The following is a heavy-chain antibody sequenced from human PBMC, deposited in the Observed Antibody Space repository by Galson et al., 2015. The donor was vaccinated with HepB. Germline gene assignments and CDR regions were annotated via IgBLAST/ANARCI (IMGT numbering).Heavy chain of an antibody. Sequence: PALVTPPQTLPLTCSFSGFSLSTGGVGVGWIRQPPGKALAWLAVIYWDEDKRYSPSLKSRLTISKDTSKNQVVLTMTNMAPVDTATYYCAHSQIQAGGTWGSPLFDYWGQGTPVTVSS. J-gene: IGHJ4*02. CDR3: AHSQIQAGGTWGSPLFDY. D-gene: IGHD3-16*01. CDR1: GFSLSTGGVG. CDR2: IYWDEDK. V-gene: IGHV2-5*02.